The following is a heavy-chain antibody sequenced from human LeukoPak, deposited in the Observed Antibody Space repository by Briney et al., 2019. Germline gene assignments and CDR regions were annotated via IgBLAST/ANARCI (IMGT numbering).Heavy chain of an antibody. Sequence: SETLSLTCTVSGGSISSYYWSWIRQPPGKGLEWIGYIYYSGSTNYNPSLKSRVTISVDTSKNQFSLKLSSVTAADTAVYYCARVGPGDYYGHLGLDPWGQGTLVTVSS. D-gene: IGHD3-10*01. CDR3: ARVGPGDYYGHLGLDP. CDR1: GGSISSYY. CDR2: IYYSGST. V-gene: IGHV4-59*01. J-gene: IGHJ5*02.